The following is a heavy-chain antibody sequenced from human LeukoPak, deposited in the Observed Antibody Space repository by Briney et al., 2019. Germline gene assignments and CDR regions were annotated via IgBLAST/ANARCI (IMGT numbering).Heavy chain of an antibody. CDR3: ARRGYCSSTSCYRGYYYYMDV. V-gene: IGHV4-34*01. Sequence: SETLSLTCAVYGGSFSGYYWSWIRQPPGKGLEWIGEINHSGSTNYNPSLKSRVTISVDTSKNQFSLKLSSVTAADTAVYYCARRGYCSSTSCYRGYYYYMDVWGEGTTVTVSS. D-gene: IGHD2-2*02. J-gene: IGHJ6*03. CDR1: GGSFSGYY. CDR2: INHSGST.